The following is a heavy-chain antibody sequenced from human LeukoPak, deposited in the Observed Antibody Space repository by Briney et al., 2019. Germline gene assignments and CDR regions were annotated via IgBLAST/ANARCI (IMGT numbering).Heavy chain of an antibody. CDR1: GGSISSGGYS. V-gene: IGHV4-30-2*01. J-gene: IGHJ3*02. Sequence: ASETLSLTCAVSGGSISSGGYSWSWIRQPPGKGLEWIGYIYHSGSTYYNPSLKSRVTISVDRSKNQFSLKLSSVTAADTAVYYCARDYPRYLCSSTSCQGVDAFDIWGQGTMVTVSS. CDR3: ARDYPRYLCSSTSCQGVDAFDI. D-gene: IGHD2-2*01. CDR2: IYHSGST.